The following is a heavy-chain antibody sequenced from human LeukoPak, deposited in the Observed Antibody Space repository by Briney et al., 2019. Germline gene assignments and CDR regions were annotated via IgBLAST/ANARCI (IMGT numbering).Heavy chain of an antibody. V-gene: IGHV1-2*02. CDR2: MNPNSGGT. CDR1: GYTFTGYY. J-gene: IGHJ3*02. CDR3: AVAAAGRGDAFDI. D-gene: IGHD6-13*01. Sequence: GASVKVSCKASGYTFTGYYMHWVRQAPGQGLEWMGWMNPNSGGTNYAQKFQGRVTMTRDTSISTAYMELSRLRSDDTAVYYCAVAAAGRGDAFDIWGQGTMVTVSS.